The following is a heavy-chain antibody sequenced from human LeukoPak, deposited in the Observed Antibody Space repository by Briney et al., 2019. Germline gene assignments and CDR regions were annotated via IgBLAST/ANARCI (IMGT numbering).Heavy chain of an antibody. D-gene: IGHD2-15*01. CDR2: INPNSGGT. J-gene: IGHJ5*02. CDR3: ARGGRYCSGGSCRSWFDP. Sequence: ASVKVSCKASGYTFTGYYMHWVRQAPGQGLEWMGWINPNSGGTNYAQKFQGRVTMTRDTSISTAYMELSRLRSDDTAVYYRARGGRYCSGGSCRSWFDPWGQGTLVTVSS. CDR1: GYTFTGYY. V-gene: IGHV1-2*02.